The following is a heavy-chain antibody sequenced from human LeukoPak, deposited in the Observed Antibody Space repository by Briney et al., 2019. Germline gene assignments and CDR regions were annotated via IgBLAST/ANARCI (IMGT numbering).Heavy chain of an antibody. D-gene: IGHD5-12*01. V-gene: IGHV3-13*01. CDR3: ARAGVSGYDFDY. Sequence: GGSLRLSCAASGFTFSSYDMHWVRQATGKGLEWVSAIGTAGDTYYPGSVKGRFTISRENAKNSLYLQMNSLRAGDTAVYYCARAGVSGYDFDYWGQGTLVTVSS. J-gene: IGHJ4*02. CDR1: GFTFSSYD. CDR2: IGTAGDT.